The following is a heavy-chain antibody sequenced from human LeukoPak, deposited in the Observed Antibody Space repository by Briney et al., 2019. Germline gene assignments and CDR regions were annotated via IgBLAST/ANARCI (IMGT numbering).Heavy chain of an antibody. CDR2: IYYSGST. Sequence: SETLSLTCTVSGGSISSSSYYWGWIRQPPGKGLEWIGSIYYSGSTYYNPSLKSRVTISVDTSKNQFSLKLSSVTAADTAVYYCARGQIAAAGKGKIDYWGQGTLVTVSS. J-gene: IGHJ4*02. D-gene: IGHD6-13*01. CDR1: GGSISSSSYY. CDR3: ARGQIAAAGKGKIDY. V-gene: IGHV4-39*07.